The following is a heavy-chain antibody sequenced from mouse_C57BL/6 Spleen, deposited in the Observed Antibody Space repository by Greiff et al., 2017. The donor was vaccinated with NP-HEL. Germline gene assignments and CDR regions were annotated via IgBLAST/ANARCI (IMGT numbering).Heavy chain of an antibody. V-gene: IGHV1-78*01. Sequence: LQESDAELVKPGASVKISCKVSGYTFTDHTIHWMKQRPEQGLEWIGYIYPRDGSTKYNEKFKGKATLTADKSSSTAYMQLNSLTSEDSAVYFCARNGDYGSSYGYFDVWGTGTTVTVSS. CDR3: ARNGDYGSSYGYFDV. CDR1: GYTFTDHT. J-gene: IGHJ1*03. CDR2: IYPRDGST. D-gene: IGHD1-1*01.